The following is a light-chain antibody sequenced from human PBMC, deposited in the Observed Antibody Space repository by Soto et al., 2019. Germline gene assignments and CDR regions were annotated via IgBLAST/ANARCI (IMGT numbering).Light chain of an antibody. Sequence: EIVLTQSPGTLSLSQGERATLSCRASQSVSSNYLAWYQQKPGQAPRLLIYGASSRATGIPDRFSGSGSGTDFTLTISRLEPEDFAVYYCQQFGTSPPSTFGQGTRLEIK. CDR3: QQFGTSPPST. J-gene: IGKJ5*01. CDR1: QSVSSNY. CDR2: GAS. V-gene: IGKV3-20*01.